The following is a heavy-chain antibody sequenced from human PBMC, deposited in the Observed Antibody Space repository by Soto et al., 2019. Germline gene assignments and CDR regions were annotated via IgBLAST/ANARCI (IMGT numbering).Heavy chain of an antibody. Sequence: QVQLVESGGGVVQPGRSLRLSCAASGFTFSSYGMHWVRQAPGKGLEWVAVISYDGSNKYYADSVKGRFTISRDNSKKPLYLQRNSLRAEDTAVYYCANPEKPAAIFWYFDLWGRGTLVTVSS. CDR3: ANPEKPAAIFWYFDL. V-gene: IGHV3-30*18. J-gene: IGHJ2*01. CDR1: GFTFSSYG. D-gene: IGHD2-2*02. CDR2: ISYDGSNK.